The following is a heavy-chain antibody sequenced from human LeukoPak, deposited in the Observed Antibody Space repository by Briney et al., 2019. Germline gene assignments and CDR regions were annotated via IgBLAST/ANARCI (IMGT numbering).Heavy chain of an antibody. Sequence: GASVKASCKASGYAFTNYGITWVRQAPGQGLEWLGWISTFNGNTNYAQRLQDRVTMTTDTSTNTAYLELRRLRSDDTALYYCARRHLIGNGYFDHWGQDHWSPSPQ. J-gene: IGHJ4*01. CDR2: ISTFNGNT. V-gene: IGHV1-18*01. CDR1: GYAFTNYG. D-gene: IGHD4-23*01. CDR3: ARRHLIGNGYFDH.